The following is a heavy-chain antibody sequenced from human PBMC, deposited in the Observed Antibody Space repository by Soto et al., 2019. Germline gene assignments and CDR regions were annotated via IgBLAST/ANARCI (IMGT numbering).Heavy chain of an antibody. V-gene: IGHV3-23*01. CDR2: ISGSGLTT. CDR1: GFTFNNYA. CDR3: VKKMFDYSDNSGRGYYYYGLAV. Sequence: EVQLLDSGGGLVQPGGSLRLSCVASGFTFNNYAMTWVRQAPGRGLEWVSAISGSGLTTYYADFVKGRFTISRDNSQNTLYLQMNSLRAEDTALYYCVKKMFDYSDNSGRGYYYYGLAVWGQGTTVTVSS. D-gene: IGHD6-19*01. J-gene: IGHJ6*02.